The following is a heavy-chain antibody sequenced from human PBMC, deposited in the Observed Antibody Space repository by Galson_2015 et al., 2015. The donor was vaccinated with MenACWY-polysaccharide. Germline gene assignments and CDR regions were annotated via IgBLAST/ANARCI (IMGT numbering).Heavy chain of an antibody. CDR3: AKRKYCDTSTCYGFDY. V-gene: IGHV3-23*01. J-gene: IGHJ4*02. CDR2: VSADGGST. Sequence: SLRLSCAASGFTFTNYAMNWVRQAPGKGLEWVSAVSADGGSTYYADSVKGRFTISRDNSKNTLYLQMNTLRAEDTALYYCAKRKYCDTSTCYGFDYWGQGTLVTVSS. CDR1: GFTFTNYA. D-gene: IGHD2-2*01.